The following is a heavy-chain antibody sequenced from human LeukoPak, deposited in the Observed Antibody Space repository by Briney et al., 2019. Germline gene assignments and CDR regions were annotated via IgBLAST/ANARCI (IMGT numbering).Heavy chain of an antibody. CDR1: GYSFTSYW. Sequence: GESLKISCQGSGYSFTSYWIAWVRQMPGKGLEWMGSIYPGDSETRDSPSFQGQVTISADKSINTAYLQWSSLKASDTAMYYCARHSTSGSFTLFDYWGQGTLVTVSS. CDR2: IYPGDSET. D-gene: IGHD1-26*01. CDR3: ARHSTSGSFTLFDY. J-gene: IGHJ4*02. V-gene: IGHV5-51*01.